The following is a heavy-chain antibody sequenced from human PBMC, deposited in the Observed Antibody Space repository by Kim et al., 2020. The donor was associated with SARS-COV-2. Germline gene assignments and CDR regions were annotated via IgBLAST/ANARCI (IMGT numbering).Heavy chain of an antibody. V-gene: IGHV3-15*01. Sequence: GGSLRLSCAASGFTFSNAWMSWVRQAPGKGLEWVGRIKSKTDGGTTDYAAPVKGRFTISRDDSKNTLYLQMNSLKTEDTAVYYCTTDLSGILGGSYYYDFDYWGQGTLVTVSS. CDR1: GFTFSNAW. CDR2: IKSKTDGGTT. D-gene: IGHD1-26*01. CDR3: TTDLSGILGGSYYYDFDY. J-gene: IGHJ4*02.